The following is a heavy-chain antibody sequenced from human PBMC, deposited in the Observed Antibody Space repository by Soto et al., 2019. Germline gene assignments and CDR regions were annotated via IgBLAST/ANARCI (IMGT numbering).Heavy chain of an antibody. D-gene: IGHD2-2*01. CDR2: INTYNGNT. CDR1: GYNFDKYG. Sequence: ASVKVSCKASGYNFDKYGIRWVRQAPGQGLEWVGRINTYNGNTDYEQNLQGRVTMTTDTSTSTAYMEVRSLRSDDTAVYYCARNWPRYCSATSCPFDSWGQGTLVTVSS. J-gene: IGHJ4*02. V-gene: IGHV1-18*01. CDR3: ARNWPRYCSATSCPFDS.